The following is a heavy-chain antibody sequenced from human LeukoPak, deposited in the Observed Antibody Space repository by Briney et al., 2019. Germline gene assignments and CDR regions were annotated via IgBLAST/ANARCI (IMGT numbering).Heavy chain of an antibody. CDR2: ISSSSSTI. D-gene: IGHD5-18*01. CDR1: GFTFSSYS. Sequence: GGSLRLSCAASGFTFSSYSMNWVRQAPGKGLEWVSYISSSSSTIYYADSVKGRFTISRDNAKNSLYLQMNSLRAEDTAVCYCAREGGLQLWGFGYWGQGTLVTVSS. CDR3: AREGGLQLWGFGY. V-gene: IGHV3-48*01. J-gene: IGHJ4*02.